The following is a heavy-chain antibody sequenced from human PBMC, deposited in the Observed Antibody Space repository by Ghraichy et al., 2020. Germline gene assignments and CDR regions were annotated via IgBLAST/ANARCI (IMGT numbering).Heavy chain of an antibody. CDR1: GGSISSYY. CDR2: IYTSGST. CDR3: ATLAPYCSSTSCPADY. V-gene: IGHV4-4*07. Sequence: SETLSLTCTVSGGSISSYYWSWIRQPAGKGLEWIGRIYTSGSTNYNPSLKSRVTMSVDTSKNQFSLKLSSVTAADTAVYYCATLAPYCSSTSCPADYWGQGTLVTVSS. D-gene: IGHD2-2*01. J-gene: IGHJ4*02.